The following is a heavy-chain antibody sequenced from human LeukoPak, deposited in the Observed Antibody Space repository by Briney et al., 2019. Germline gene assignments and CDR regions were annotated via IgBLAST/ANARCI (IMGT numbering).Heavy chain of an antibody. Sequence: GGSLRLSCAASGFTFSSYSMNWVRQAPGKGLEWVSYISSSSSTIYYADSVKGRFTISRANAKNSLYLQMNSLRAEDTAVYYCARDAVRAQRQNAFDIWGQGTMVTVSS. CDR2: ISSSSSTI. V-gene: IGHV3-48*01. J-gene: IGHJ3*02. D-gene: IGHD6-25*01. CDR1: GFTFSSYS. CDR3: ARDAVRAQRQNAFDI.